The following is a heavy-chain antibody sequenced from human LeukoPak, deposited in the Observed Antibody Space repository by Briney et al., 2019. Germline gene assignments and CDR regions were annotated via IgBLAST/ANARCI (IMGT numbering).Heavy chain of an antibody. V-gene: IGHV3-73*01. CDR2: IRSKANSYAT. CDR3: TRPEEGADY. CDR1: GFTFSGSA. D-gene: IGHD3-16*01. J-gene: IGHJ4*02. Sequence: PGGSLRLSCAASGFTFSGSAMHWVRQASGKGLEWVGRIRSKANSYATAYAASVKGRFTISRDDSKNAAYLQMNSLKTEDTAVYYCTRPEEGADYWGQGTLVTVSS.